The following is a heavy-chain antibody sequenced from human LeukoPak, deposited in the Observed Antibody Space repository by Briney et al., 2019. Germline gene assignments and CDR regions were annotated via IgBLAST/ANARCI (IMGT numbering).Heavy chain of an antibody. CDR3: ARSGSYYVIRHNWFDP. D-gene: IGHD3-10*01. CDR1: GFTFSSYA. CDR2: ISGSGGST. V-gene: IGHV3-23*01. Sequence: GGSLRLSCAASGFTFSSYAMSWVRQAPGKGLEWVSAISGSGGSTYYADSVKGRFTISRDNSKNTLYLQMNSLRAEDTAVYYCARSGSYYVIRHNWFDPWGQETLVTVSS. J-gene: IGHJ5*02.